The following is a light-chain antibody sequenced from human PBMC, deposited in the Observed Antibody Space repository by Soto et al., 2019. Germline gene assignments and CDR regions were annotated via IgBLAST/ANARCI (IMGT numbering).Light chain of an antibody. Sequence: QSVLTQPASVSGSPGQSITISCTRSSTDFENYNLVSWYQHCPDKAPKLIIYEGTKRPSEISDRFSGSESDTTASLIISGLQPEDEADYYCSSYAGSSARVVFGGGTKLTVI. CDR2: EGT. CDR3: SSYAGSSARVV. J-gene: IGLJ2*01. V-gene: IGLV2-23*01. CDR1: STDFENYNL.